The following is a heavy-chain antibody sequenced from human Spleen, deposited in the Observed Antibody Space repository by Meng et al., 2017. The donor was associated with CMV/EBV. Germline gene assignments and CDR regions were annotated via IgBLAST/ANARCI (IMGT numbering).Heavy chain of an antibody. D-gene: IGHD6-19*01. Sequence: ASVKVSCKASGYTFTGYYMHWVRQAPGQGLEWMGWINPNSGGTNYAQKFHGRVTMTRDTSISTAYMEVSRLRSDDTAVYHCARGDSSGYYNIGSYWGQGTLVTVSS. CDR2: INPNSGGT. CDR3: ARGDSSGYYNIGSY. J-gene: IGHJ4*02. V-gene: IGHV1-2*02. CDR1: GYTFTGYY.